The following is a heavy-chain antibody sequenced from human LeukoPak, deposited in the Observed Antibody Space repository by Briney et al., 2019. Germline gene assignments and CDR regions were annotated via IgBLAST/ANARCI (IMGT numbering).Heavy chain of an antibody. CDR1: GYTFTSYG. D-gene: IGHD6-19*01. Sequence: ASVKVSCKASGYTFTSYGISWVRQAPGQGLEWMGWISAYNGNTNYAQKPQGRVTMTTDTSTSTAYMELRSLRSDDTAVYYCARDFRGGSGWYYYYHYMDVWGKGTTVTISS. CDR3: ARDFRGGSGWYYYYHYMDV. V-gene: IGHV1-18*01. J-gene: IGHJ6*03. CDR2: ISAYNGNT.